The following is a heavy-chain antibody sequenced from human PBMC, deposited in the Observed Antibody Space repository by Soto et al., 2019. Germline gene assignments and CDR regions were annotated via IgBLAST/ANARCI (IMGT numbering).Heavy chain of an antibody. CDR2: TYYRSKWYN. CDR1: GDSVSGDSAV. J-gene: IGHJ6*02. Sequence: SRTLSLTCAISGDSVSGDSAVWSWIRQSPSRGLEWLGRTYYRSKWYNDYAVSVKSRITINPDTSKNQFSLHLDSVIPEDTAVYYCAGVASFRGMDVWGQGTPVTVSS. CDR3: AGVASFRGMDV. D-gene: IGHD3-16*02. V-gene: IGHV6-1*01.